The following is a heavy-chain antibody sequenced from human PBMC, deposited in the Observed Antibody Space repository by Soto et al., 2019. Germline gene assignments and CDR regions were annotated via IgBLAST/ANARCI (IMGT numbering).Heavy chain of an antibody. CDR2: IDDSGVGT. D-gene: IGHD1-26*01. Sequence: EVQLLESGGGLVQPGGSLRLSCAASGFTFSTYAMTWVRQAPGKGLEWVSGIDDSGVGTYYADSVKGRLTISRDNSKNTLYLQMGSLRAEETAIYYCVKGQSSTWSQTGGMDVWGQGTTVTVSS. V-gene: IGHV3-23*01. CDR1: GFTFSTYA. J-gene: IGHJ6*02. CDR3: VKGQSSTWSQTGGMDV.